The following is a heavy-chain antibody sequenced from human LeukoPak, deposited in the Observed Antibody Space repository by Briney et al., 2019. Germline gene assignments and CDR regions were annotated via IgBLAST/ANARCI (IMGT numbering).Heavy chain of an antibody. CDR2: NYYSGIT. D-gene: IGHD6-13*01. V-gene: IGHV4-59*01. CDR1: GPSINSYY. Sequence: SETLSLTCSFSGPSINSYYWSWIRQPPGKGLEWIGYNYYSGITNYNPSLKSRVTISVDTSKNQFSLKLSSVTAADTAVYYYARAVYSSSALDYWGQGTLVTVSS. CDR3: ARAVYSSSALDY. J-gene: IGHJ4*02.